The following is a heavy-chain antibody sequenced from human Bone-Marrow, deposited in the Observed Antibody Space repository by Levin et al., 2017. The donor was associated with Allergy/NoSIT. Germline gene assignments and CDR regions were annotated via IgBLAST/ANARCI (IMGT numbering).Heavy chain of an antibody. CDR1: GGIFSDYA. J-gene: IGHJ6*02. CDR3: ARGNIVVETAVPPDA. D-gene: IGHD2-21*02. V-gene: IGHV1-69*13. Sequence: ASVKVSCKASGGIFSDYAISWVRQAPGQGLEWMGWIIPIFGTTSQAQKFQDRVTITADESTATSYMELKSLRSEDTALYYCARGNIVVETAVPPDAWGQGTTVTVTS. CDR2: IIPIFGTT.